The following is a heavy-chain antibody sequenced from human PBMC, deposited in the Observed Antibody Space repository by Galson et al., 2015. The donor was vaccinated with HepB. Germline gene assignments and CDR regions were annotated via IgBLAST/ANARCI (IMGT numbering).Heavy chain of an antibody. V-gene: IGHV3-11*06. Sequence: SLRLSCAASGFTFTDYYMTWIRQAPGKGLEWLSYISANSIYTNYAASVKGRFTISRDNVKNSMYLQMNSLRAEDTPVYYCARVADSDYGDHAHFDSWGLGTLVTVSS. CDR2: ISANSIYT. CDR1: GFTFTDYY. D-gene: IGHD4-17*01. CDR3: ARVADSDYGDHAHFDS. J-gene: IGHJ4*02.